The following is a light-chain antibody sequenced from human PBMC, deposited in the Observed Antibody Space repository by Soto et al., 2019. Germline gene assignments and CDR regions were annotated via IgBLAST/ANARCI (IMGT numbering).Light chain of an antibody. Sequence: DIQMTQSPSSLSASVGDRVTITCRASQGISNYVAWYQQKPGKAPKLLIYAAIVLQGGVPSRFSGTGSATEFILTISSLQTEELAVYYCQQRDNWPWTFGQGTKGEI. V-gene: IGKV1-9*01. CDR3: QQRDNWPWT. CDR2: AAI. CDR1: QGISNY. J-gene: IGKJ1*01.